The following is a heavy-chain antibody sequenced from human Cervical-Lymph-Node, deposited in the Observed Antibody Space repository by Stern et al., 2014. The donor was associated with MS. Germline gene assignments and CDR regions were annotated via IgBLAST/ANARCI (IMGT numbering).Heavy chain of an antibody. CDR2: IYYSGST. CDR1: GGSISSGGYY. D-gene: IGHD2-2*01. CDR3: AREYCSSTSCYQWFDP. Sequence: QVQLQESGPGLVKPSQTLSLTCTVSGGSISSGGYYWSWIRQHPGKGLGWIGYIYYSGSTYYNPSLKSRVTISVDTSKNQFSLKLSSVTAADTAVYYCAREYCSSTSCYQWFDPWGQGTLVTVSS. J-gene: IGHJ5*02. V-gene: IGHV4-31*03.